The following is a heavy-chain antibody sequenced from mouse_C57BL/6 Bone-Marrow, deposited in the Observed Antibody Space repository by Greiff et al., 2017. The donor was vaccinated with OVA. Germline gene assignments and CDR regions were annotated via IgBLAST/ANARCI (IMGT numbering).Heavy chain of an antibody. Sequence: QVQLQQPGAELVKPGASVKLSCKASGYTFTSYWMHWVKQRPGQGLEWIGMIHPNSGSTNYNEKFKSKATLTVDKSSSTAYMQRSSLTSEDSAVYYCARKDWGFAYWGQGTLVTVSA. D-gene: IGHD4-1*01. CDR1: GYTFTSYW. J-gene: IGHJ3*01. CDR2: IHPNSGST. CDR3: ARKDWGFAY. V-gene: IGHV1-64*01.